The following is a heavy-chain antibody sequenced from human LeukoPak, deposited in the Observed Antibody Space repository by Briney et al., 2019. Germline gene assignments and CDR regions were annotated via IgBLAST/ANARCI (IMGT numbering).Heavy chain of an antibody. V-gene: IGHV1-69*13. CDR1: GGTFSSYA. J-gene: IGHJ4*02. CDR3: ARSDDSSGPYGDYFDY. D-gene: IGHD3-22*01. Sequence: SVKVSCKASGGTFSSYAISWVRQAPGQGLEWMGGIIPIFGTANYAQKFQGRVTITADESTSTAYMELSSLRSEDTAVYYCARSDDSSGPYGDYFDYWGQGTLVTVSS. CDR2: IIPIFGTA.